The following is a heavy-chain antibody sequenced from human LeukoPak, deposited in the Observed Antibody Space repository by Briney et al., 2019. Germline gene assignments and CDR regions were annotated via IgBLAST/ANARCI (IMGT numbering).Heavy chain of an antibody. Sequence: ASVKVSCKASGYPFTTYYIHWVRQAPGQGLEWMGCLNPKNGDSKYAQKFQGRVTMTRATSIATAYMEVSRLTSDDTAVYFCARAGYDYGDSSDFWGQGTLVTVSS. D-gene: IGHD4-17*01. J-gene: IGHJ4*02. CDR1: GYPFTTYY. CDR2: LNPKNGDS. CDR3: ARAGYDYGDSSDF. V-gene: IGHV1-2*02.